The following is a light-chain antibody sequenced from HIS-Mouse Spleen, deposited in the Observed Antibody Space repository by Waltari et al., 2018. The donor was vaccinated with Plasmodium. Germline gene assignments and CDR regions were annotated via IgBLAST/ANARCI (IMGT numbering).Light chain of an antibody. CDR3: QQYGSSPYT. J-gene: IGKJ2*01. CDR2: GAS. Sequence: EIVLTQSPGTLSLSPGERATLSCRASQSVSSSYLAWYQQTPGQAPRLLILGASSRATGISDRFSGSGSGTDFTLTISRLEPEDFAVYYCQQYGSSPYTFGQGTKLEIK. CDR1: QSVSSSY. V-gene: IGKV3-20*01.